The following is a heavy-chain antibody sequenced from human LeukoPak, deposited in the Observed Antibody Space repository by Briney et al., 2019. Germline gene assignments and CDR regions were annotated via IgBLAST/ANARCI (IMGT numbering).Heavy chain of an antibody. D-gene: IGHD5-12*01. V-gene: IGHV3-53*04. CDR3: ARERRGYSGYDLYGMDV. CDR2: IYSGGST. CDR1: GFTVSSNY. Sequence: PGGSLRLSCAASGFTVSSNYMSWVRQAPGKGLEWVSVIYSGGSTYYADSVKGRFTISRHNSKNTLYLQMNSLRAEDTAVYYCARERRGYSGYDLYGMDVWGQGTTVTVSS. J-gene: IGHJ6*02.